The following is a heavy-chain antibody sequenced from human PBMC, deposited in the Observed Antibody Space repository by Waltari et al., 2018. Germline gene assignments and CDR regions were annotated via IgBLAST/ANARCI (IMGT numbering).Heavy chain of an antibody. V-gene: IGHV4-4*02. CDR2: VHHSGKI. J-gene: IGHJ5*02. D-gene: IGHD2-15*01. Sequence: QLQLQESGPGLVEPSGTLSLSCAVSGDSMSGPNCWSWVRQSPQKGLEWIGQVHHSGKINYNPSFASRVTISGDTSNNQFSLMVTSATAADTAVYYCARDRGRGLYLDTWGPGILVTVSP. CDR3: ARDRGRGLYLDT. CDR1: GDSMSGPNC.